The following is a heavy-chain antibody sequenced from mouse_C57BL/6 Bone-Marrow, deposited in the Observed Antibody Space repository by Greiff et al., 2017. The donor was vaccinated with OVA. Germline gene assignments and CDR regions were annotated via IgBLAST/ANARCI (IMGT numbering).Heavy chain of an antibody. CDR1: GYTFTTYP. V-gene: IGHV1-47*01. CDR3: ARRYYYGSSSGLDV. D-gene: IGHD1-1*01. CDR2: FHPYNDDT. Sequence: QVHVKQSGAELVKPGASVKMSCKASGYTFTTYPIEWMKQNHGKSLEWIGNFHPYNDDTKYNEKFKGKATLTVEKSSSTVYLELSRLTSDDSAVYYCARRYYYGSSSGLDVWGTGTTVTVSS. J-gene: IGHJ1*03.